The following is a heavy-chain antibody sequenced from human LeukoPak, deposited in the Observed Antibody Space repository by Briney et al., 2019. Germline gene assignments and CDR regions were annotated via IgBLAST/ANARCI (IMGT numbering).Heavy chain of an antibody. CDR2: INEAGNDK. CDR1: GFSFSNYW. J-gene: IGHJ6*04. V-gene: IGHV3-7*01. CDR3: AELGITMIGGV. Sequence: GGSLRLSCAASGFSFSNYWMTWVRQAPGKGLEWVANINEAGNDKYYVDSVTGRFTMSRDNAKNSLYLQMNSLRAEDTAVYYCAELGITMIGGVWGKGTTVTISS. D-gene: IGHD3-10*02.